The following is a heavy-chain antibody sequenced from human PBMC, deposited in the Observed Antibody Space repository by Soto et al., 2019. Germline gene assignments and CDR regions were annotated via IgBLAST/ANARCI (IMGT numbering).Heavy chain of an antibody. CDR2: IQSGGPT. Sequence: GGSLRLSCAASGFTVSSKYMSWVRQAPGKGLEWVSLIQSGGPTYYADSLKLSSVTAADTAVYYCARYARGDFWSGPYNLYMDVWGKGTTVTVSS. J-gene: IGHJ6*03. V-gene: IGHV3-66*01. CDR1: GFTVSSKY. CDR3: DV. D-gene: IGHD3-3*01.